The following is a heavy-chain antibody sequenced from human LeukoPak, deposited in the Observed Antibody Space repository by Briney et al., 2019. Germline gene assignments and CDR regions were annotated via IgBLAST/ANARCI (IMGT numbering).Heavy chain of an antibody. J-gene: IGHJ4*02. CDR3: ARDVSANDY. D-gene: IGHD2-8*01. CDR2: ISGSGGST. V-gene: IGHV3-23*01. CDR1: GFTFSSYA. Sequence: GGSLRLSCAASGFTFSSYAMSWVRQAPGKGLEWVSAISGSGGSTYYADSVKGRFTISRDNAKNSLYLQMNSLRAEDTAVYYCARDVSANDYWGQGTLVTVSS.